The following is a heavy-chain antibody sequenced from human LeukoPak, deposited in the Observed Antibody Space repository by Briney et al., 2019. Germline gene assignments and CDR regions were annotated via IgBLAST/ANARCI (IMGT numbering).Heavy chain of an antibody. CDR1: GFTVNSNY. V-gene: IGHV3-53*01. D-gene: IGHD3-10*01. CDR3: NSGSYSSIPNFFDY. CDR2: IYTGGTT. Sequence: GGSLRLSCAASGFTVNSNYMSWVRQAPGKGLKWVSVIYTGGTTYYADSVKGRFTISRDNSKNTLYLQMNSLRAEDTAVYYCNSGSYSSIPNFFDYWGQGTLVTVSS. J-gene: IGHJ4*02.